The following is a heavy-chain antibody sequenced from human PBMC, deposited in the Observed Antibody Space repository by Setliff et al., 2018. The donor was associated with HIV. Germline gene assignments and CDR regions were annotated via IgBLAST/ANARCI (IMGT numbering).Heavy chain of an antibody. D-gene: IGHD2-8*01. CDR1: GGSMSSTIYY. CDR2: IYYTGGT. J-gene: IGHJ3*02. V-gene: IGHV4-39*07. CDR3: ASSMGSHDAFDI. Sequence: SETLSLTCTVSGGSMSSTIYYWGWNRQPPGKGLTWIGSIYYTGGTYYNPSLKSRVTISVDMSKNQFSLKLSSVTAADTAVYYCASSMGSHDAFDIWGQGTMVTVSS.